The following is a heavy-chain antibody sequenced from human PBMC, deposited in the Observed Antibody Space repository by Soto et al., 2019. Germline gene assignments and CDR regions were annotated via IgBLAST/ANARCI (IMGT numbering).Heavy chain of an antibody. CDR2: IYYSGSA. CDR3: ARQIRGGTFFSYGMDV. CDR1: GGSISTTSFY. D-gene: IGHD3-16*01. V-gene: IGHV4-39*01. Sequence: QMQLQESGPGLVKPSETLSLTCTVSGGSISTTSFYWAWVRQPPGKGLEWIGSIYYSGSAYYNPSLKSPATVSVDTSNNRFSLNLTSVTAADTAVYFCARQIRGGTFFSYGMDVWGQGTTVTVSS. J-gene: IGHJ6*02.